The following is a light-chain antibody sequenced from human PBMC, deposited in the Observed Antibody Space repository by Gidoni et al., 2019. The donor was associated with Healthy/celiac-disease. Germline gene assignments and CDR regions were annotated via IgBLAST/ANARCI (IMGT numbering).Light chain of an antibody. CDR1: SSNIGSNT. Sequence: QSVRTQPPSASGTPGQRVTISCSGSSSNIGSNTVNWYQQLPGTAPKLLIYSNNQRPSGVPALFSGSKSGTSASLAISGLQSEDEADYYCAAWDDSLRGVVFGGGTKLTVL. J-gene: IGLJ2*01. V-gene: IGLV1-44*01. CDR3: AAWDDSLRGVV. CDR2: SNN.